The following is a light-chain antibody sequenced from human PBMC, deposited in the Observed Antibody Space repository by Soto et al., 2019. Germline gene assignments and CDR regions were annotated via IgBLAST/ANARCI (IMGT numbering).Light chain of an antibody. V-gene: IGKV3-11*01. CDR1: QSVSSY. CDR2: DAS. J-gene: IGKJ1*01. Sequence: EIVLTQSPATLSLSPGERATLSCRASQSVSSYLAWYQQKPGQAPRLLIYDASNRATGIPARFSGSGSGTDFALTISSRAPEAFAVYYCQQGSNWPPELTFGQGTNVEIK. CDR3: QQGSNWPPELT.